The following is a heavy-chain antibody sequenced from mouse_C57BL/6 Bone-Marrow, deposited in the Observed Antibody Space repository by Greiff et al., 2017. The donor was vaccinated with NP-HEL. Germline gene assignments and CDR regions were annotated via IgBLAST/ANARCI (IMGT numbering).Heavy chain of an antibody. CDR1: GFNIKDDY. CDR3: TTHYYGSSFAMDY. J-gene: IGHJ4*01. CDR2: IDPENGDT. D-gene: IGHD1-1*01. V-gene: IGHV14-4*01. Sequence: VQLQQSGAELVRPGASVKLSCTASGFNIKDDYMHWVKQRPEQGLEWIGWIDPENGDTEYASKFQGKATITADTSSNTAYLQLSSLTSEDTDVYYCTTHYYGSSFAMDYWGQGTSVTVSS.